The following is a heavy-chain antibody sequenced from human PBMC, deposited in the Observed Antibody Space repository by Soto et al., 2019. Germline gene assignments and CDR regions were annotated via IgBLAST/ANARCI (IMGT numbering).Heavy chain of an antibody. CDR1: GGSISGSSYY. V-gene: IGHV4-39*07. Sequence: PSETLSLTCTVAGGSISGSSYYWGWIRQPPGKGLEWIGSIYYSGSTYYNPSLKSRVTISVDTSKNQFSLKLSSVTAADTAVYYCARHPHGYGYYYGMDVWGQGTTVTVSS. CDR2: IYYSGST. D-gene: IGHD3-22*01. J-gene: IGHJ6*02. CDR3: ARHPHGYGYYYGMDV.